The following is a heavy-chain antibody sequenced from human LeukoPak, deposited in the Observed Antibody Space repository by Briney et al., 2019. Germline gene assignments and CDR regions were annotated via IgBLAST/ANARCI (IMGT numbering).Heavy chain of an antibody. CDR3: ASLYYYDSSGYRKLYYYYGMDV. CDR1: GGTFSSYA. CDR2: IIPIFGTA. J-gene: IGHJ6*02. V-gene: IGHV1-69*01. D-gene: IGHD3-22*01. Sequence: ASVKVSCKASGGTFSSYAISWVRQAPGQGLEWMGGIIPIFGTANYAQKFQGRVTITADESTSTAYMELSSLRSEDTVVYYCASLYYYDSSGYRKLYYYYGMDVWGQGTTVTVSS.